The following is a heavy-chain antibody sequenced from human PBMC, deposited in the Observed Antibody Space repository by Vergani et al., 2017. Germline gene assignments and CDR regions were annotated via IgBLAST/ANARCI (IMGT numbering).Heavy chain of an antibody. CDR1: GYSIGSGFY. J-gene: IGHJ2*01. Sequence: VLLQEPGPGLVRPSETLSLTCSVSGYSIGSGFYWAWIRQSPGEGLQWLTSIHNRGKTYHNPSLKSRVSVSLDTSKNRFSLNLTSVTATDTAVYYCARSQGDYWYFDLWGPGSLVTVSS. CDR2: IHNRGKT. CDR3: ARSQGDYWYFDL. D-gene: IGHD2-21*01. V-gene: IGHV4-38-2*01.